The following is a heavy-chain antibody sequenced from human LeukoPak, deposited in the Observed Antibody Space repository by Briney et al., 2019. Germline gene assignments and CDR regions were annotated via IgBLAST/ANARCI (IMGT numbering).Heavy chain of an antibody. Sequence: GESLNISCQGSGYSFNTNWIAWVRQMPGKGVEYMGIIYPDDSHIRYSPSFQGQVTMSADKSINTAYLHLSNLKASDTARYFCARRSNRGYSHWGQGTLVTVSS. V-gene: IGHV5-51*01. CDR2: IYPDDSHI. CDR1: GYSFNTNW. D-gene: IGHD2-15*01. CDR3: ARRSNRGYSH. J-gene: IGHJ4*02.